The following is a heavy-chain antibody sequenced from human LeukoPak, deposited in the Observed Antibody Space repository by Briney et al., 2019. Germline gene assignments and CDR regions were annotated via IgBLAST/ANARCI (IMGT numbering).Heavy chain of an antibody. D-gene: IGHD3-10*01. CDR2: ISSSSSTI. Sequence: GGSLRLSCAASGFTFSSYSMNWVRQAPGKGLEWVSYISSSSSTIYYADSVKGRFTISRDNAKNTLYLQMNSLRADDTAVYYRARDSHYYGSGSRLMWGPGTLVTVSS. J-gene: IGHJ4*02. V-gene: IGHV3-48*01. CDR1: GFTFSSYS. CDR3: ARDSHYYGSGSRLM.